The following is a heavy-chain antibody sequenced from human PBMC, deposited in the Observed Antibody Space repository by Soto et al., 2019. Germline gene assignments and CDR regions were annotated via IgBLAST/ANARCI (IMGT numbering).Heavy chain of an antibody. CDR3: ARALPVAKGGFDP. CDR1: GFTVSXTY. J-gene: IGHJ5*02. CDR2: IYTAGGT. V-gene: IGHV3-53*02. D-gene: IGHD2-2*01. Sequence: EVXLVETGGGLIQPGGSLRLSCAASGFTVSXTYXXWXXXXPGKGLECVSVIYTAGGTNYADSVKGRFIISRDNSKNTLYLQMNSLRAEDTAVYYCARALPVAKGGFDPWGQGTLVTVSS.